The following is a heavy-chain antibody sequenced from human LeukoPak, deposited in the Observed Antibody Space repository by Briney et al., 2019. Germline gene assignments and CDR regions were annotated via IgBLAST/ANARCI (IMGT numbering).Heavy chain of an antibody. V-gene: IGHV3-23*01. CDR3: AKGDSSGWYRGWFDS. CDR1: GFTFSSYA. J-gene: IGHJ5*01. D-gene: IGHD6-19*01. Sequence: GGSLRLSCAASGFTFSSYAMSWVRQAPGKGLEWVSAISGSGGSTYYADSVKGRFTISRDNSKNILYLQMNSLRPEDTALYYCAKGDSSGWYRGWFDSWGQGTLDTVSS. CDR2: ISGSGGST.